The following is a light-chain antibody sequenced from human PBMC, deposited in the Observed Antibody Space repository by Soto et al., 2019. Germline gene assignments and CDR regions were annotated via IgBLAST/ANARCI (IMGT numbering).Light chain of an antibody. CDR3: QQRSNWQT. Sequence: EIVLTQSPATLSLSPGERATLSCRASQSVSSYLAWYQQKPGQAPRLLIYDASNRATGIPARFSGSGSGTEFTLTISSLEPEDFAVYYCQQRSNWQTFGQGTKLEI. CDR2: DAS. J-gene: IGKJ2*01. CDR1: QSVSSY. V-gene: IGKV3-11*01.